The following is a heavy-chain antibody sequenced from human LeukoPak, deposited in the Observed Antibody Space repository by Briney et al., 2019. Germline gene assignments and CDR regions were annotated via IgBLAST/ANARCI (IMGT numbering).Heavy chain of an antibody. CDR2: ISFDGTNK. J-gene: IGHJ4*02. D-gene: IGHD6-19*01. V-gene: IGHV3-30*03. CDR1: GFTFSSYG. CDR3: ARILDSAWGELGY. Sequence: GRSLRLSCAASGFTFSSYGMHWVRQAPGKGLEWVAVISFDGTNKFYADSVKGRFTISRDNSKKTVYLQMNSLRAEDTAVYYCARILDSAWGELGYWGQGTLVTVSS.